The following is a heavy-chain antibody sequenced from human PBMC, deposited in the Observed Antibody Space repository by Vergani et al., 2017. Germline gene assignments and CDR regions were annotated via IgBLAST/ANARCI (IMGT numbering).Heavy chain of an antibody. CDR3: GRGRDNYN. D-gene: IGHD1-1*01. J-gene: IGHJ4*02. CDR2: IKNTGDST. V-gene: IGHV3-23*01. CDR1: GFTFSSHA. Sequence: EVQLLQSEGAVVQPGGSLRLSCAASGFTFSSHAMSWVRQGHGHGLEWVSIIKNTGDSTNYADSVKGLFTLSRDNSKNTLYMQMNSLRVDDTAVYYCGRGRDNYNWGQGTLVTVSS.